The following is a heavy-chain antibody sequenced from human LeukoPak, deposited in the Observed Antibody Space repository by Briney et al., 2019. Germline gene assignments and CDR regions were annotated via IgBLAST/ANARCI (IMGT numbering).Heavy chain of an antibody. CDR2: IYSDGST. CDR1: GFTVSSNY. Sequence: GGSLRLSCAASGFTVSSNYMNWVRQAPGKGLEWVSLIYSDGSTYYADSVKGRFTVSRDNSKNTLYLQMNSLRVEDTAVYYCARVGYTGTWYSSPPFDYWGQGTLVTVSS. J-gene: IGHJ4*02. V-gene: IGHV3-66*01. D-gene: IGHD6-13*01. CDR3: ARVGYTGTWYSSPPFDY.